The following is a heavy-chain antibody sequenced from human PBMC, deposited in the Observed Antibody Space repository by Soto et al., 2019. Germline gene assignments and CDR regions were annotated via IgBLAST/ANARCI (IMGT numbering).Heavy chain of an antibody. V-gene: IGHV1-69*02. J-gene: IGHJ4*02. D-gene: IGHD2-2*01. CDR1: GGTFSSYT. CDR3: AGRKNLASYYFDY. CDR2: IIHILGIA. Sequence: QVQLVQSGAEVKKPGSSVKVSCKASGGTFSSYTISWVRQAPGQGLEWMGRIIHILGIANYAQKFQGRVTITADKSTSTAYMELSSLRSEDTAVYYCAGRKNLASYYFDYWGQGTLVTVSS.